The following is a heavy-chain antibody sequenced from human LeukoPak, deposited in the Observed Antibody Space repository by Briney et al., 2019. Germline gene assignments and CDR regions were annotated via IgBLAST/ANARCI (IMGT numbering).Heavy chain of an antibody. CDR2: IKQDGSEK. J-gene: IGHJ2*01. V-gene: IGHV3-7*02. CDR1: GFTFSTYA. CDR3: ARGQWLVSHWYFDL. D-gene: IGHD6-19*01. Sequence: PGGSLRLTCAASGFTFSTYAMSWVRQASGKGLEWVANIKQDGSEKYYVDSVKGRFTVSRDNAKNTPYLQMNSLRAEDTAVYYCARGQWLVSHWYFDLWGRGTLVTVSS.